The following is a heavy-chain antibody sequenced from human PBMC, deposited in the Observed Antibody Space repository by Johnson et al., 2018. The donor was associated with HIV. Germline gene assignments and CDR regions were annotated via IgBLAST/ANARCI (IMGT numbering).Heavy chain of an antibody. Sequence: QMQLVESGGGVVQPGRSLRLSCAASGFTFSIYGMHWVRQAPGKGLEWVAVIWYDGSNKYYADSVKGRFTISRDNSKKTLYLQMNSLRAEDTAVYYCAKTLGYDSSGYHDGFDIWGQGTMVTVSS. D-gene: IGHD3-22*01. J-gene: IGHJ3*02. V-gene: IGHV3-33*06. CDR3: AKTLGYDSSGYHDGFDI. CDR2: IWYDGSNK. CDR1: GFTFSIYG.